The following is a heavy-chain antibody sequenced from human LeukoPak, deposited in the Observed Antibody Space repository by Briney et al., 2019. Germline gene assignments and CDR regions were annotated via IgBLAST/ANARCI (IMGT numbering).Heavy chain of an antibody. CDR3: AKDLGTYGGDSELGY. Sequence: GGSLRLSCAASGFTFSSYAMSWVRQAPGKGLEWVSDISGSGGSTYYADSVKGRFTISRDNTKNTLYLQMNSLRAEDTAVYYCAKDLGTYGGDSELGYWGQGTLVTISS. J-gene: IGHJ4*02. CDR2: ISGSGGST. D-gene: IGHD4-23*01. CDR1: GFTFSSYA. V-gene: IGHV3-23*01.